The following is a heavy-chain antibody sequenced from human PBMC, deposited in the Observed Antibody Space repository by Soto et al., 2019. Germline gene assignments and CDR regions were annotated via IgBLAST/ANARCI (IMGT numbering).Heavy chain of an antibody. Sequence: ASLKVPCKASGYTFTSYGISWVRQTPGQGLEWMGWISAYNGNTNYAQKLQGRVTMTTDTSTSTAYMELRSLRSDDTAVYYCARLKGGRITYYYYGMDVWGQGTTVTVS. CDR2: ISAYNGNT. CDR1: GYTFTSYG. D-gene: IGHD1-26*01. J-gene: IGHJ6*02. V-gene: IGHV1-18*04. CDR3: ARLKGGRITYYYYGMDV.